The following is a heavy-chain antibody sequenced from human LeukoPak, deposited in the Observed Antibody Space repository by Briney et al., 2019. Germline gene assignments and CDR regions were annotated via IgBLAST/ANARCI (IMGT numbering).Heavy chain of an antibody. J-gene: IGHJ4*02. CDR1: GFTVSSNY. CDR2: IYSGGST. Sequence: GGSLRLSCAASGFTVSSNYMSWVRQAPGKGLEWVSVIYSGGSTYYADSVKGRFTISRDNSKNTLYLQMNSLRAEDTAVYCCAKLPSRVPAAEVDYWGQGTLVTVSS. D-gene: IGHD2-2*01. V-gene: IGHV3-66*01. CDR3: AKLPSRVPAAEVDY.